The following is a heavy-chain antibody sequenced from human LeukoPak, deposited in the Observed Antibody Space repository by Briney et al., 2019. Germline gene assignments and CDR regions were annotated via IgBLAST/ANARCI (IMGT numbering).Heavy chain of an antibody. CDR3: ARVGFGEGTFDP. CDR2: IYYSGST. V-gene: IGHV4-59*01. D-gene: IGHD3-10*01. J-gene: IGHJ5*02. Sequence: PSETLSLTCTVSGGSISSYYWSWIRQPPGKGLEWIGYIYYSGSTNYNPSLKSRVTISVDTSKNQFSLKLSSVTAADTAVYYCARVGFGEGTFDPWGQGTLVTVSS. CDR1: GGSISSYY.